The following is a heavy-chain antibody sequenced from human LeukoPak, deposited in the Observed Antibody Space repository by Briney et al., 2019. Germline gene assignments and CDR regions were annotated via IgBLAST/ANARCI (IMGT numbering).Heavy chain of an antibody. CDR3: ARRYCSSTSCYFAYYYYGMDV. Sequence: GASVKVSCKASGYTFTSYDINWVRQAPGQGLEWMGWMNPNSGNTGYAQKFQGRVTMTRNTSISTAYMELSSLRSEDTAVYYCARRYCSSTSCYFAYYYYGMDVWGQGTTVTVSS. D-gene: IGHD2-2*01. CDR2: MNPNSGNT. V-gene: IGHV1-8*01. J-gene: IGHJ6*02. CDR1: GYTFTSYD.